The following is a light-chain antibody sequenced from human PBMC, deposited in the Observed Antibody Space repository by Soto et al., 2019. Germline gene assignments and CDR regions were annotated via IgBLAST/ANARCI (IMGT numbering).Light chain of an antibody. Sequence: ESMLTQSPGTLSLSPGERATLSCRASQSVSTRYLAWYQQKPGQAPRLLIYGASIRATGIPDRFSGSGSGTDFNFTISRLEPEDFAVYYCHQFGSSPPAFTFGQGTKLEI. J-gene: IGKJ2*01. CDR1: QSVSTRY. CDR2: GAS. CDR3: HQFGSSPPAFT. V-gene: IGKV3-20*01.